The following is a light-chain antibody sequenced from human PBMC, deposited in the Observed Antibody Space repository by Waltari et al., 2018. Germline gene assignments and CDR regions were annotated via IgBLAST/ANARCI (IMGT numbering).Light chain of an antibody. CDR2: DAS. Sequence: EIVLTQSPATLSLSPGELATLSHRASQSVSSYLAWYQQKPGQAPRLLIYDASNRATGIPARFSGSGSGTDFTLTISSLEPEDFAVYYCQQRSNWLLYTFGQGTKLEIK. CDR1: QSVSSY. J-gene: IGKJ2*01. V-gene: IGKV3-11*01. CDR3: QQRSNWLLYT.